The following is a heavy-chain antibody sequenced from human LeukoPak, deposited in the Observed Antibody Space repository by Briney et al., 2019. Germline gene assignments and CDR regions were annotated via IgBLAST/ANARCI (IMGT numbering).Heavy chain of an antibody. D-gene: IGHD4-17*01. CDR1: GGSISSSSYY. Sequence: SETLSLTCTVSGGSISSSSYYWGWIRQPPGKGLEWIGGIYYSGSTYYNPSLKSRVTISVDTSKNQFSLKLSSVTAADTAVYYCARTVTYWYFDLWGRGTLVTVSS. V-gene: IGHV4-39*01. CDR2: IYYSGST. CDR3: ARTVTYWYFDL. J-gene: IGHJ2*01.